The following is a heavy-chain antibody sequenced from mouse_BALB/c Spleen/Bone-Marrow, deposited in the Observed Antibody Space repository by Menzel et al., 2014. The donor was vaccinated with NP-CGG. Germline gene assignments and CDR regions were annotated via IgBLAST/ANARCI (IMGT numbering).Heavy chain of an antibody. CDR3: AREGRGYYGSSGAAMDY. V-gene: IGHV2-9*02. Sequence: VQGVESGPGLVAPSQSLSIRCTVSGFSLTSYGVHWVRQPPGQGLEWLGAIWAGGSTNYNSALMSRLRINKDNSKSQVFLKMNSLQTDDTAMYYCAREGRGYYGSSGAAMDYWGQGTTVTVSS. CDR2: IWAGGST. D-gene: IGHD1-1*01. CDR1: GFSLTSYG. J-gene: IGHJ4*01.